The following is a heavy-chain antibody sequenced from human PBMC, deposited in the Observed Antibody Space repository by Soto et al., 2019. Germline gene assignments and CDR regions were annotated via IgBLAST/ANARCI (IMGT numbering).Heavy chain of an antibody. D-gene: IGHD1-7*01. CDR1: GFTSSSYG. V-gene: IGHV3-23*01. J-gene: IGHJ4*02. CDR2: SSATGAGT. CDR3: AKDRRAGGNYGFYSDF. Sequence: GGSLRLSCAASGFTSSSYGMTWVRQAPGKGLEWVSFSSATGAGTYYADSVKGRFTISRDNSKNTLYLQMTSPRADDTAVYYCAKDRRAGGNYGFYSDFWGQGALVTVSS.